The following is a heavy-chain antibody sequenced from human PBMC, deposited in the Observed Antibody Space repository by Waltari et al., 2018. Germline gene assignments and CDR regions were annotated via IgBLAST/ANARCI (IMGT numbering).Heavy chain of an antibody. J-gene: IGHJ6*02. V-gene: IGHV3-15*01. CDR3: TTDLGLWFGELYGMDV. CDR2: IKSKTDGGTT. CDR1: GFTFSNAW. D-gene: IGHD3-10*01. Sequence: SGGGLVKPGGSLRLSCAASGFTFSNAWMSWVRQAPGKGLEWVGRIKSKTDGGTTDYAAPVKGRFTISRDDSKNTLYLQMNSLKTEDTAVYYCTTDLGLWFGELYGMDVWGQGTTVTVSS.